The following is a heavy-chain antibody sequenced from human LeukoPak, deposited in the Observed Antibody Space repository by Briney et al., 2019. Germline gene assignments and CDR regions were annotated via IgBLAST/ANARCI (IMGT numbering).Heavy chain of an antibody. CDR3: AKDERVVIDLYYFDY. CDR1: GFTFSSYA. D-gene: IGHD2-21*01. CDR2: ISGSGGST. Sequence: GGSLRLSCAASGFTFSSYAMSWVRQAPGKGLEWVSAISGSGGSTYYADSVKGRFTISRDNSKNTLYLQMNSLRAEDTAVYYCAKDERVVIDLYYFDYWGQGTLVTVSS. V-gene: IGHV3-23*01. J-gene: IGHJ4*02.